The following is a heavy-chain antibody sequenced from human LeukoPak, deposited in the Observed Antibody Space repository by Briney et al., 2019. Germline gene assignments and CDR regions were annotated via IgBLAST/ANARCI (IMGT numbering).Heavy chain of an antibody. V-gene: IGHV4-59*08. Sequence: SETLSLTCTVSGGSISSYYWSWIRQPPGKGLEWIGYIYYSGSTNYNPSLKSRVTISVDTSKNQFSLKLSSVTAADTAVYYCARTYYDILTYYFDYWGQGTLVTVSP. CDR2: IYYSGST. CDR3: ARTYYDILTYYFDY. D-gene: IGHD3-9*01. J-gene: IGHJ4*02. CDR1: GGSISSYY.